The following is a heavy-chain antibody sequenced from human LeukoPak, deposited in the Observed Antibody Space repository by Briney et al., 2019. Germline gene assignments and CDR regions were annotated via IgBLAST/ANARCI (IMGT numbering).Heavy chain of an antibody. CDR3: SKDLTSDFGGDFDP. CDR1: GFTFSNYG. CDR2: IRFDGTDT. Sequence: GVSLRLSCVASGFTFSNYGMHWVRHAPGKGLEWVALIRFDGTDTYYADSVKGRFSISRDNSKSTLYLQMNSLRAEDTAVYYCSKDLTSDFGGDFDPWGQGTLVTVSS. V-gene: IGHV3-30*02. D-gene: IGHD3-10*01. J-gene: IGHJ5*02.